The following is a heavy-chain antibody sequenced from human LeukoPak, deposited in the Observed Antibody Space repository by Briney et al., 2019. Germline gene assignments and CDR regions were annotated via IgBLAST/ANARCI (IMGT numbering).Heavy chain of an antibody. CDR3: SRSANALWFGELLGLDFDY. CDR1: GGSISSYY. Sequence: SETLTLTCTVSGGSISSYYWSWIRQPPGKGLEWIGYIYYSGSTNYNPSLKSRVTISVDTSKNQFSLKLSPVTAADTAVYYCSRSANALWFGELLGLDFDYWGQGTLVTVSS. V-gene: IGHV4-59*01. D-gene: IGHD3-10*01. J-gene: IGHJ4*02. CDR2: IYYSGST.